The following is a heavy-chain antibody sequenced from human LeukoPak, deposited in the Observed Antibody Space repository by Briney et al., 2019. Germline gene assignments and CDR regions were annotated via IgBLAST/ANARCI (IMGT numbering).Heavy chain of an antibody. Sequence: GESLKTSCKGSGYSFTSYWIGWVRQMPGKGLEWMGIIYPGDSDTRYSPSFQDQVTISADKSISTAYLQWSSLKASDTAMYYCARPFTYCNGGSCSVDYWGQGTLVTVSS. J-gene: IGHJ4*02. CDR2: IYPGDSDT. CDR1: GYSFTSYW. CDR3: ARPFTYCNGGSCSVDY. V-gene: IGHV5-51*01. D-gene: IGHD2-15*01.